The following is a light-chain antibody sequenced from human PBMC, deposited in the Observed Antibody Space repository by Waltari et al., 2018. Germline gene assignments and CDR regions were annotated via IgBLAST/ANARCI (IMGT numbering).Light chain of an antibody. CDR1: QSVLYSSNNKNY. J-gene: IGKJ2*01. CDR2: WAS. Sequence: DIVMTQSPDSLAVSLGERATINCKSSQSVLYSSNNKNYLAWYQQKPGQPPKLLIYWASMRESGVPDRFSGSGSGTDVTLTISSLQAEDVAVYYCQQYYSTPTFGQGTKLEIK. CDR3: QQYYSTPT. V-gene: IGKV4-1*01.